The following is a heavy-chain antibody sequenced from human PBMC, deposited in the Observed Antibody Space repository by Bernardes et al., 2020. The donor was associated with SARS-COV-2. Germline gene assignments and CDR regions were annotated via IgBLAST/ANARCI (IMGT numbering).Heavy chain of an antibody. Sequence: SETLSLTCTVSGGSISSDNYYWGWIRQPPGKGLEWIGSFYYSGNTYYNPSLKSRVTISVDTSKNQFSLNLRFVTATDTAVYYCARQPCGGDCYPDSWGQGTLVTVSS. CDR2: FYYSGNT. V-gene: IGHV4-39*01. D-gene: IGHD2-21*02. J-gene: IGHJ4*02. CDR3: ARQPCGGDCYPDS. CDR1: GGSISSDNYY.